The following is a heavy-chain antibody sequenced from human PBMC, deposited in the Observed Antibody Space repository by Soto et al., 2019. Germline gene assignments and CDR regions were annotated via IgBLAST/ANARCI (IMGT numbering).Heavy chain of an antibody. CDR3: ATGATYSSSWYGSFDY. CDR2: IYYSGST. D-gene: IGHD6-13*01. J-gene: IGHJ4*02. V-gene: IGHV4-59*01. Sequence: SETLSLTCTVSGGSISNYYWSWIRQPPGKGLEWIGYIYYSGSTNYSPSLKSRVTISVDTSKNQFSLKLSSVTAADTAVYYCATGATYSSSWYGSFDYWGQGTLVTVSS. CDR1: GGSISNYY.